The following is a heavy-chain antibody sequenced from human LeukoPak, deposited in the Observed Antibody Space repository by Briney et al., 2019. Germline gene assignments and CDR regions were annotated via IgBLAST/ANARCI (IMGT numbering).Heavy chain of an antibody. D-gene: IGHD3-9*01. J-gene: IGHJ5*02. CDR3: ARSRYFDWSNWFDP. CDR1: GGSISSYY. V-gene: IGHV4-59*08. CDR2: IYYSGST. Sequence: SETLSLTCTVSGGSISSYYWSWIRQPPGKGLEWIGYIYYSGSTNYNPSLKSRVTISVDTSKNQFSLKLSSVTAADTALYYCARSRYFDWSNWFDPWGQGTLVTVSS.